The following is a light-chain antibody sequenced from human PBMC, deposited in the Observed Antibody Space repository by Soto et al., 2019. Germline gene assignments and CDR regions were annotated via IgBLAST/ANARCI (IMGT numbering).Light chain of an antibody. CDR1: RTIRSY. Sequence: DIPMTQSPSSLSASVGDRVTITCRASRTIRSYLNWYQQKSGKAPKLLIFGASNLQTGVPSRFSGSGSETEFTLTISSLQPEDFATYSCQQSYTMPFTFGPGTKV. CDR2: GAS. J-gene: IGKJ3*01. CDR3: QQSYTMPFT. V-gene: IGKV1-39*01.